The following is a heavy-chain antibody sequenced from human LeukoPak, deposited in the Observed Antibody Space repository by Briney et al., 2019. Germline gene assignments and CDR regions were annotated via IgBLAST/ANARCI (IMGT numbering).Heavy chain of an antibody. Sequence: ASVKVSCKASGYSFTSYAMHWVRQAPGQRLEWMGWINGGNGNTKYTQKFQGRVTITRDTSASTAYMELSSLSSEDTAVYYCARGEVLYGSGSYYGYWGQGTLVTVSS. CDR2: INGGNGNT. CDR3: ARGEVLYGSGSYYGY. CDR1: GYSFTSYA. D-gene: IGHD3-10*01. J-gene: IGHJ4*02. V-gene: IGHV1-3*01.